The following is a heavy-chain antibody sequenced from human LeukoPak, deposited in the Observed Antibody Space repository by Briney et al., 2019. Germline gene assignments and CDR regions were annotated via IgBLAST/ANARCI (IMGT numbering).Heavy chain of an antibody. D-gene: IGHD2-2*01. CDR2: IIPILGIA. CDR1: GGTFSSYA. V-gene: IGHV1-69*04. CDR3: ARDLTYGVVPAAANAYYYYGMDV. Sequence: GASVKVSCKASGGTFSSYAISWVRQAPGQGLEWMGRIIPILGIANYAQKFQGRVTITADKPTSTAYMELSSLRSEDTAVYYCARDLTYGVVPAAANAYYYYGMDVWGQGTTVTVSS. J-gene: IGHJ6*02.